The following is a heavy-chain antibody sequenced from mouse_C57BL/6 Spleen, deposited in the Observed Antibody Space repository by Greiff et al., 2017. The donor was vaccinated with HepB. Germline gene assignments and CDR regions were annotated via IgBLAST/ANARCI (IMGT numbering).Heavy chain of an antibody. CDR1: GYTFTSYT. J-gene: IGHJ2*01. V-gene: IGHV1-4*01. CDR3: ARGDYDDSSLSY. Sequence: VQLQQSGAELARPGASVKMSCKASGYTFTSYTMHWVKQRPGQGLEWIGYINPSSGYTKYNQKFKDKATLTADKSSSTAYMQLSSLTSEDSAGYYWARGDYDDSSLSYWGQGTTLTVSS. CDR2: INPSSGYT. D-gene: IGHD1-1*01.